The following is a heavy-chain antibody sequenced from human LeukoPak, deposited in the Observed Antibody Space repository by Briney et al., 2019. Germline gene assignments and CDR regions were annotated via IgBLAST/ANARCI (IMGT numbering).Heavy chain of an antibody. D-gene: IGHD6-13*01. Sequence: ASVKVSCKASGYTFTGYYMHWVRQAPGQGLEWMGWINPNSGGTNYAQKFQGGVTMTRDTSISTAYMELSRLRSDDTAVYYCARDGASVAAAGLVDPWGQGTLVTVSS. CDR3: ARDGASVAAAGLVDP. CDR1: GYTFTGYY. V-gene: IGHV1-2*02. J-gene: IGHJ5*02. CDR2: INPNSGGT.